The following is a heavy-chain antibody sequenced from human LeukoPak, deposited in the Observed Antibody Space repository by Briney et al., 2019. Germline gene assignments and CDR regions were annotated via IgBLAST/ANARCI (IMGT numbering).Heavy chain of an antibody. CDR3: ARKIAVAGYYFDY. CDR1: GFTFSSYS. D-gene: IGHD6-19*01. V-gene: IGHV3-21*01. Sequence: GGSLRLSCAASGFTFSSYSMNWVRQAPGKGLEWVSSISSSSYIYYADSVKGRFTISRDNAKNSLYLQMNSLRAEDTAVYYCARKIAVAGYYFDYWGQGTLVTVSS. J-gene: IGHJ4*02. CDR2: ISSSSYI.